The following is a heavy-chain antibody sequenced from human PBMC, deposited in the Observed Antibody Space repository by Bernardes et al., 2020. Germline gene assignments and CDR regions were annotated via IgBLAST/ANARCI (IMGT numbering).Heavy chain of an antibody. Sequence: GSLRLSCAASGFTSSSYAMSWVRQAPGKGLEWVSAISDSGENTYYANSVEGRFTIPRDNSKNTLHLQMNGLRAEDTAVYYCAKDGVAYDSSGYYARHLDYWGQGTLVTVSS. CDR3: AKDGVAYDSSGYYARHLDY. V-gene: IGHV3-23*01. CDR2: ISDSGENT. J-gene: IGHJ4*02. CDR1: GFTSSSYA. D-gene: IGHD3-22*01.